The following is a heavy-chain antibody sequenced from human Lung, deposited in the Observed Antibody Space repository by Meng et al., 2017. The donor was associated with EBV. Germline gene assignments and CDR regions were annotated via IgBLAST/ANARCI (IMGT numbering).Heavy chain of an antibody. J-gene: IGHJ4*02. CDR3: ARFSSGYFFGY. CDR1: GYTFSNYA. Sequence: QVQLVQSGAELKKPGASVKVSCKASGYTFSNYAMNWVLQATGQRLEWMGWINACNGDTKYSQKFQGRVTITRDTSASTGYMELSSLRSEDTAVYYCARFSSGYFFGYWGQGTMVTVSA. D-gene: IGHD3-22*01. V-gene: IGHV1-3*01. CDR2: INACNGDT.